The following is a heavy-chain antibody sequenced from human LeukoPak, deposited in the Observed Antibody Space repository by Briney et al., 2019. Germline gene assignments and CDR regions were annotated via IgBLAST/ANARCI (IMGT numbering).Heavy chain of an antibody. CDR3: ARVVVVERFFDY. V-gene: IGHV1-18*01. D-gene: IGHD2-15*01. CDR1: GYTFTSYG. Sequence: ASVKVSCKASGYTFTSYGISWVRQAPGQGLEWMGWISAYNGNTNYAQKLQGGVTMTTDTSTSTAYMELRSPRSDDTAVYYCARVVVVERFFDYWGQGTLVTVSS. J-gene: IGHJ4*02. CDR2: ISAYNGNT.